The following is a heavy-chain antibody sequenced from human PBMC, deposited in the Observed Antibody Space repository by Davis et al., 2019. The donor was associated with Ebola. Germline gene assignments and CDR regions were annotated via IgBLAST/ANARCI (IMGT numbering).Heavy chain of an antibody. V-gene: IGHV1-8*01. D-gene: IGHD4-17*01. J-gene: IGHJ6*02. CDR3: AGIYGDYYYYYGMDV. Sequence: ASVKVSCKAAGNTFPSNDVTWVRQAPGQGLEWMGWISGYSGNTNYAQKFQGRVTMTRNTSISTAYMELSSLRSEDTAVYYCAGIYGDYYYYYGMDVWGQGTTVTVSS. CDR1: GNTFPSND. CDR2: ISGYSGNT.